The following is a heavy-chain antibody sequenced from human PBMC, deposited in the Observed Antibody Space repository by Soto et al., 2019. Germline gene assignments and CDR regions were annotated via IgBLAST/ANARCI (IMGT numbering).Heavy chain of an antibody. CDR2: IWYDGSNK. Sequence: QVQLVESGGGVVQPGRSLRLSCAASGFTFSSYGMHWVRQAPGKGLEWVAVIWYDGSNKYYADSVKGRFTISRDNSKNALYLQMNSLRAEDTAVYYCARDHLTSSSSRMDVWGQGTTVTVSS. CDR1: GFTFSSYG. D-gene: IGHD6-6*01. J-gene: IGHJ6*02. CDR3: ARDHLTSSSSRMDV. V-gene: IGHV3-33*01.